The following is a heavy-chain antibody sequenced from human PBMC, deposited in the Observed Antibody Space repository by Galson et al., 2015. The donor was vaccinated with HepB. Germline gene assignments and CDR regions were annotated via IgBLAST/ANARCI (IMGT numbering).Heavy chain of an antibody. D-gene: IGHD3-22*01. J-gene: IGHJ4*02. CDR1: GFTVSSNY. Sequence: SLRLSCAASGFTVSSNYMSWVRQAPGKGLEWVSVIYSGGSTYYADSVKGRFTISRDNSKNTLYLQMNSLRAEDTAVYYCARELLGYYDSSGYDYWGQGTLVTVSS. V-gene: IGHV3-66*01. CDR2: IYSGGST. CDR3: ARELLGYYDSSGYDY.